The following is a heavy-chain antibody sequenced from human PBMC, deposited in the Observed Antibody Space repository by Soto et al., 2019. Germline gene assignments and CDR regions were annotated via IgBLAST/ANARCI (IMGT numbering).Heavy chain of an antibody. CDR3: ARRDYYGSSGCIACAFDI. V-gene: IGHV5-51*01. D-gene: IGHD3-22*01. CDR2: IYPGDSDT. J-gene: IGHJ3*02. Sequence: PGESLKISCKGSGYSFATYWIGWVRQMPGKGLEWMGIIYPGDSDTIYSPSFQGQVTISADKSISTAYLQWSRLKASDTAMYYCARRDYYGSSGCIACAFDIWGQGTMVTVSS. CDR1: GYSFATYW.